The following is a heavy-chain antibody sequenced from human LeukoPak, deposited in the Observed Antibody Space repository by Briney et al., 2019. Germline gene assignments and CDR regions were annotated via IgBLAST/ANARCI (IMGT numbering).Heavy chain of an antibody. V-gene: IGHV1-2*06. CDR3: ARGARDYYDSSGYYTY. CDR1: GYTFTGYY. J-gene: IGHJ4*02. Sequence: ASVKVSCKASGYTFTGYYMHWVRQAPGQGLDWMGRINPNSGGTNYAQKFQGRVTMTRDTSISTAYMELSRLRSDDTAVYYCARGARDYYDSSGYYTYWGQGTLVTVSA. D-gene: IGHD3-22*01. CDR2: INPNSGGT.